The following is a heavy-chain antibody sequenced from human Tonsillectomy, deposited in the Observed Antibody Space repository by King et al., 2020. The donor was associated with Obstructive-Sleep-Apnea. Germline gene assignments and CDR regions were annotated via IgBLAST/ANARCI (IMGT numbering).Heavy chain of an antibody. V-gene: IGHV5-51*01. J-gene: IGHJ3*02. CDR1: GYSFTTYW. D-gene: IGHD1-26*01. CDR2: IYPGDSDT. Sequence: VQLVQSGAEVKKPGESLKISYKGSGYSFTTYWIAWVRQMPGKGLEWLGIIYPGDSDTRYSPSFQGQVTISADKSISTAYLQWSSLKASDTAMYYCSRQGEQDGGAFDIWGQGTMVTVSS. CDR3: SRQGEQDGGAFDI.